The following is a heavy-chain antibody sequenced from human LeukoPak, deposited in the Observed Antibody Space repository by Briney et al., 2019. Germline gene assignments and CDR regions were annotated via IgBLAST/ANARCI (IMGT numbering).Heavy chain of an antibody. CDR2: IIPIFGTA. CDR1: GGTFSSYA. CDR3: AGDPPSPTSSGYYSDY. J-gene: IGHJ4*02. Sequence: SVKVSCKASGGTFSSYAISWVRQAPGQGLEWMGGIIPIFGTANYAQKFQGRVTITADESTSTAYMELSSLRSEDTAVYYCAGDPPSPTSSGYYSDYWGQETLVTVSS. D-gene: IGHD3-22*01. V-gene: IGHV1-69*13.